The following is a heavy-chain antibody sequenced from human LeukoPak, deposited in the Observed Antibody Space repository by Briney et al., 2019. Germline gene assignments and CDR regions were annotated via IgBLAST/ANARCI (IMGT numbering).Heavy chain of an antibody. Sequence: TSETLSLTCAVYGGSFSGYYWSWIRQPPGKGLGWIGEINHSGSTNYNPSLKSRVTISVDTSKNQFSLKLSSVTAADTAVYYCARAGEQYCSSTSCYPFDPWGQGTLVTVSS. CDR3: ARAGEQYCSSTSCYPFDP. CDR2: INHSGST. D-gene: IGHD2-2*01. J-gene: IGHJ5*02. V-gene: IGHV4-34*01. CDR1: GGSFSGYY.